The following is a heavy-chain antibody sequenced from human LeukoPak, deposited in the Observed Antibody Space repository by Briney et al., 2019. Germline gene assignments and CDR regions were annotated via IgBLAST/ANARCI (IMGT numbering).Heavy chain of an antibody. CDR3: ARDRGGDGYCYYYYMDV. CDR2: IYYSGST. Sequence: SSETLSLTCTASGGSISSYYWSWIRQPPGKGLEWIGYIYYSGSTNYNPSLKSRVTISVDTSKNQFSLKLSSVTAADTAVYYCARDRGGDGYCYYYYMDVWGKGTTVTISS. J-gene: IGHJ6*03. CDR1: GGSISSYY. D-gene: IGHD4-17*01. V-gene: IGHV4-59*12.